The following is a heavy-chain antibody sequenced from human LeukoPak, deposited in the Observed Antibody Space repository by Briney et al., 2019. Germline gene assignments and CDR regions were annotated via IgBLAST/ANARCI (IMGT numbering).Heavy chain of an antibody. D-gene: IGHD3-10*01. CDR3: ETRWFGGRDY. CDR2: ISYDGSNK. Sequence: PGGSLRLSCAASGFTFSSYAMHWVRQAPGKGLEWVAVISYDGSNKYYADSVKGRFTISRDNSKNTLYLQMNSLRAEDTAVYYCETRWFGGRDYWGQGTLVTVSS. CDR1: GFTFSSYA. V-gene: IGHV3-30-3*01. J-gene: IGHJ4*02.